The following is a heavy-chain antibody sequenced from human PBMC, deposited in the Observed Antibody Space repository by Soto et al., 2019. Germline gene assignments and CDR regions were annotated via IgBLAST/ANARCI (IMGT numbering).Heavy chain of an antibody. Sequence: GGSLRLSCAASGFTFSTYWLNWVRQAPGKGLEWVGNINQDGSEKYYVDSVKGRFTISRDNAKNSLYLQMDGLRAEDTAVYYCDISGLDYWGQGTLVTVS. CDR3: DISGLDY. J-gene: IGHJ4*02. D-gene: IGHD1-26*01. V-gene: IGHV3-7*02. CDR2: INQDGSEK. CDR1: GFTFSTYW.